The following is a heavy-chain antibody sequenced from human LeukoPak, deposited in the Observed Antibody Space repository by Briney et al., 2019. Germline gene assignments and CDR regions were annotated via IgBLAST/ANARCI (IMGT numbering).Heavy chain of an antibody. Sequence: ASVKVSCKASGYTFTSYGISRVRQAPGQGLEWMGWISAYNGNTNYAQKLQGRVTMTTDTSTSTAYMELRSLRSDDTAVYYCARLYYYDSSGYPLPQYYYYYGMDVWGQGTTVTVSS. CDR2: ISAYNGNT. CDR1: GYTFTSYG. CDR3: ARLYYYDSSGYPLPQYYYYYGMDV. J-gene: IGHJ6*02. V-gene: IGHV1-18*01. D-gene: IGHD3-22*01.